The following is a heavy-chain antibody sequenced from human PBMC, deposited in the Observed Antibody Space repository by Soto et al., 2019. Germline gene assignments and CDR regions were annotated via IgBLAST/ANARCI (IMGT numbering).Heavy chain of an antibody. CDR3: ATTPNGYSYGFFDS. V-gene: IGHV3-74*03. Sequence: EVQLVESGGGLVQPGGSLRLSCAASGFTFSKYWMHWVRQAPGEGLGWVSRVNMDGSSTTYADSVKGRFTVSRDNAKNSLYLQMTSLRAEDTAVYYCATTPNGYSYGFFDSWGQGTLVTVSS. CDR2: VNMDGSST. D-gene: IGHD5-18*01. CDR1: GFTFSKYW. J-gene: IGHJ4*02.